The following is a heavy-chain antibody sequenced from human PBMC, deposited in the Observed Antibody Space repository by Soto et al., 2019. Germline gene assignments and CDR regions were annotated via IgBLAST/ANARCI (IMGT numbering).Heavy chain of an antibody. J-gene: IGHJ6*03. V-gene: IGHV1-2*04. D-gene: IGHD5-18*01. CDR2: IKPNRGGT. CDR1: GYTFTGYY. Sequence: QVQLVQSGAAVNKPGASVKVSCKAPGYTFTGYYMHWVRQAPGQGLEWMGWIKPNRGGTNYAQKFQGWFTMTRDTSISPAYMEQSRLRSDDTAVYYCARDLGDTAMVRGLEFWGKGTTVTVS. CDR3: ARDLGDTAMVRGLEF.